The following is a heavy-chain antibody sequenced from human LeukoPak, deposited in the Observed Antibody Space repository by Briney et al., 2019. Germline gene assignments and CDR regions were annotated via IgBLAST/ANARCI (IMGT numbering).Heavy chain of an antibody. Sequence: PGGSLRLSCAASGFTFSDYYMSWIRQAPGKGLEWVSYITSSGSTIYYADSVKGRFTISRDNAKNSLYLQMNSLRAEDTAVYYCAIDQKSYYYDSSGYPYWGQGTLVTVSS. CDR2: ITSSGSTI. J-gene: IGHJ4*02. CDR3: AIDQKSYYYDSSGYPY. CDR1: GFTFSDYY. D-gene: IGHD3-22*01. V-gene: IGHV3-11*01.